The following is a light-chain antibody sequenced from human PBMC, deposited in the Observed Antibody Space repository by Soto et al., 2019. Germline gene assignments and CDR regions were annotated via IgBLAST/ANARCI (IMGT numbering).Light chain of an antibody. V-gene: IGLV1-44*01. Sequence: QSVLTQPPSASGTPGQRVTISCSGSSSSIGTNTVTWYQQLPGTAPKLLIYSNNQRPSGVRDRFSGSKSGTSASLAISGLQSEDEADYYCAAWDVSLVVFGGGTKLTVL. J-gene: IGLJ2*01. CDR3: AAWDVSLVV. CDR1: SSSIGTNT. CDR2: SNN.